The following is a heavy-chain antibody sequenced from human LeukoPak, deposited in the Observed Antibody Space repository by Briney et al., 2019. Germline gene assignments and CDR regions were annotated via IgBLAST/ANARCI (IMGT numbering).Heavy chain of an antibody. CDR3: ARGQRSRGGSGSYYNKADY. Sequence: GGSLRLSCAASGFTFDDYGMSWVRQAPGKGLEWVSGINWNGGSTGYADSVKGRCTISRDNAKNSLYLQMNSLRAEDTALYYCARGQRSRGGSGSYYNKADYWGQGTLVTVSS. V-gene: IGHV3-20*04. CDR1: GFTFDDYG. J-gene: IGHJ4*02. D-gene: IGHD3-10*01. CDR2: INWNGGST.